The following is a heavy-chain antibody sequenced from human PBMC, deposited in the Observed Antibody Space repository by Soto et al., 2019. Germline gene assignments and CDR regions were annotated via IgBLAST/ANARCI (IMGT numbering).Heavy chain of an antibody. CDR3: ARDLGGNSGTFGMAV. V-gene: IGHV4-59*01. CDR2: IYYSGST. D-gene: IGHD2-21*02. J-gene: IGHJ6*02. Sequence: SETLSLTCSVSGGSISSYYWSWIRQPPGKGLEWIGYIYYSGSTNYNPSLKSRVTISVDTSKNQFSLKLSSVTAADTAVYYCARDLGGNSGTFGMAVWGQGTTVTVSS. CDR1: GGSISSYY.